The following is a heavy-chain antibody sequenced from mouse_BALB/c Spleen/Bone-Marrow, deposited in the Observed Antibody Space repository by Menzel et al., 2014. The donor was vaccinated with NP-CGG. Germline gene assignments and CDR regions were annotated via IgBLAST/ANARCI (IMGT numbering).Heavy chain of an antibody. Sequence: VMLVESGAELARPGASVKMSCRASGYTFTTYTMHWVKRRPGQGLEWIGYINPSSGYTYYNQKFKDKATLTADKSSSAAYLQLSSLTSEDSAVYYCARVYGNYDAMDYWGQGTSVTVSS. D-gene: IGHD2-1*01. J-gene: IGHJ4*01. CDR1: GYTFTTYT. CDR3: ARVYGNYDAMDY. V-gene: IGHV1-4*01. CDR2: INPSSGYT.